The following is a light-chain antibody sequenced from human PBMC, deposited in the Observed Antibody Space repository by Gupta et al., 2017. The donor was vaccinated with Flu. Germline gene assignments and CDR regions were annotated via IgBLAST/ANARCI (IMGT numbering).Light chain of an antibody. V-gene: IGKV1-5*03. CDR3: KQYNNWLT. CDR1: HSRSTW. Sequence: DIPITQSPSTLSASVGDRVTITCRASHSRSTWLAWYQQKPGKAPKLLIYKASSLESGVPSRFSGSGSGTEFSITISSLQTDELATYYCKQYNNWLTFGGGTKVEIK. CDR2: KAS. J-gene: IGKJ4*01.